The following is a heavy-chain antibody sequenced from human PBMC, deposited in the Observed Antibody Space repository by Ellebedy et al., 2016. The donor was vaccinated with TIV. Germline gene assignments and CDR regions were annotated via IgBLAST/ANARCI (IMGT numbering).Heavy chain of an antibody. J-gene: IGHJ6*02. D-gene: IGHD3-10*01. CDR2: IYYSGST. V-gene: IGHV4-30-4*08. CDR1: GGSISSGGYY. Sequence: LRLSXTVSGGSISSGGYYWSWIRQHPGKGLEWIGYIYYSGSTYYNPSLKSRVTISVDTSKNQFSLKLSSVTAADTAVYYCASGMAPGSYGYYYYGMDVWGQGTTVTVSS. CDR3: ASGMAPGSYGYYYYGMDV.